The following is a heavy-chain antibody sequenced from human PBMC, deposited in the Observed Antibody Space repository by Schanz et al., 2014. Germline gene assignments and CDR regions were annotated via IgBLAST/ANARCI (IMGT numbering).Heavy chain of an antibody. J-gene: IGHJ4*02. Sequence: VQLVESGGGLVQPGRSLRLSCAGSGFSFQEYAMHWVRQAPGKGLEWVAIIWYDGSNKYYADSVKGRFTISRDNSKNTLFLQMSSLRAEDTAVYYCARDGDFDYWGQGTLVTVSS. CDR1: GFSFQEYA. V-gene: IGHV3-33*08. CDR3: ARDGDFDY. CDR2: IWYDGSNK.